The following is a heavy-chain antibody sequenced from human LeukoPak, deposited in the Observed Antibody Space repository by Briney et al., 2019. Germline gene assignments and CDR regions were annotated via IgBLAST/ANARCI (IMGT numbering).Heavy chain of an antibody. CDR1: GFTFSSYS. D-gene: IGHD1-26*01. J-gene: IGHJ1*01. Sequence: GGSLRLSCAASGFTFSSYSMNWVRQAPGKGLEWVSSISSSNSYIYYADSVKGRFTISRDNAKNSLYLQMNSLRAEDTAVYYCARAVGATTVRAYFQHWGQGTLVTVSS. CDR3: ARAVGATTVRAYFQH. CDR2: ISSSNSYI. V-gene: IGHV3-21*01.